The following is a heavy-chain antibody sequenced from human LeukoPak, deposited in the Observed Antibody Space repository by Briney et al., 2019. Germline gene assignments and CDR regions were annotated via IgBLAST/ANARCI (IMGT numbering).Heavy chain of an antibody. CDR1: GYTFTGYY. Sequence: ASVKVSCKASGYTFTGYYMHWVRQAPGQGLEWMEWINPNSGGTNYAQKFQGRVTMTRDTSISTAYMELSRLRSDDTAVYYCARVREIAAAASLGYWGQGTLVTVSS. D-gene: IGHD6-13*01. V-gene: IGHV1-2*02. CDR3: ARVREIAAAASLGY. CDR2: INPNSGGT. J-gene: IGHJ4*02.